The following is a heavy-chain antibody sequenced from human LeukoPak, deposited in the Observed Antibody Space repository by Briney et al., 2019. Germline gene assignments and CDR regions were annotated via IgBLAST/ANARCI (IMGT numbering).Heavy chain of an antibody. V-gene: IGHV1-46*01. D-gene: IGHD1-26*01. CDR2: INPSGGST. CDR1: GYTFTIYY. CDR3: ATGEVPGYSGSYYVAY. J-gene: IGHJ4*02. Sequence: ASVKVSRKASGYTFTIYYIHWVRQAPGQGLEWMGIINPSGGSTSYAQKFQGRVTMTEDTSTDTAYMELSSLRSEDTAVYYCATGEVPGYSGSYYVAYWGQGTLVTVSS.